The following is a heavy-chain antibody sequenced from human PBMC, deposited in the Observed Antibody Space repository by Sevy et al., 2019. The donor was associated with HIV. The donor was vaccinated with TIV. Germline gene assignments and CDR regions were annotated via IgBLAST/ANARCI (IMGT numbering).Heavy chain of an antibody. CDR2: ISSSSSYI. J-gene: IGHJ4*02. CDR1: GFTFSSYS. CDR3: GRAGDGYNFLDY. V-gene: IGHV3-21*01. Sequence: GGSLRLSCAASGFTFSSYSMNWVRQAPGKGLEWVSSISSSSSYIYYADSVKGRFTISRDNAKNSLYLQMNSLRAEDTAVYYCGRAGDGYNFLDYWGQGTLVTVSS. D-gene: IGHD5-12*01.